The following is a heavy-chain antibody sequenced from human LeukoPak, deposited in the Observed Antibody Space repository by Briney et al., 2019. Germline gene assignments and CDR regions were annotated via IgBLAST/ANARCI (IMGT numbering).Heavy chain of an antibody. CDR1: GFTFSSYE. Sequence: GGSLRLFCTASGFTFSSYEMNWVRQAPGKGLEWVSDISSSGSPIYYADSVKGRFTVSRDNAKNSLYLQMSSLRAEDTAVYYCARTMAFWGQGTLVAVSS. J-gene: IGHJ4*02. CDR3: ARTMAF. V-gene: IGHV3-48*03. D-gene: IGHD5-24*01. CDR2: ISSSGSPI.